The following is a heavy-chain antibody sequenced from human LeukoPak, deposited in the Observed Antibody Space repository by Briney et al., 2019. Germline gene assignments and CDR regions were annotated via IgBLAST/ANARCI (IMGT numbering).Heavy chain of an antibody. CDR2: IRYDGSNK. D-gene: IGHD3-10*01. V-gene: IGHV3-30*02. Sequence: GGSLRLSCAASGFTFSSYGMHWVRQAPGKGLEWVAFIRYDGSNKYYADSVKGRFTISRDNSKNTLYLQMNSLRAEDTAVYFCAKDSEWFGELSSNFDYWGQGTLVTVSS. CDR3: AKDSEWFGELSSNFDY. J-gene: IGHJ4*02. CDR1: GFTFSSYG.